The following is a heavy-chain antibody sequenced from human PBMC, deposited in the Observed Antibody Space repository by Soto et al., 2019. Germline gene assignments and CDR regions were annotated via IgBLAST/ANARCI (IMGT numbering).Heavy chain of an antibody. Sequence: SETLSLTCTVSGDSISSGNKYWSWIRQAPGKGLEWIGYIFSSGTTYYNPSLKSRLTMSLDTSQNQFSLRLASVTDADSAVYYCARVPSPFDYYYAMDVWGQGTTVTV. CDR3: ARVPSPFDYYYAMDV. CDR2: IFSSGTT. D-gene: IGHD3-16*01. V-gene: IGHV4-30-4*01. CDR1: GDSISSGNKY. J-gene: IGHJ6*02.